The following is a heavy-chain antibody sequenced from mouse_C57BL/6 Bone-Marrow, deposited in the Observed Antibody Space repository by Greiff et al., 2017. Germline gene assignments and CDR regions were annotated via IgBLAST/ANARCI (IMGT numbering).Heavy chain of an antibody. CDR2: INPSSGYT. Sequence: VNVVESGAELARPGASVKMSCKASGYTFTSYTMHWVKQRPGQGLEWIGYINPSSGYTKYNQKFKDKATLTADKSSSTAYMQLSSLTSEDSAVYYCAYYGSKGYWGQGTTLTVSS. CDR1: GYTFTSYT. V-gene: IGHV1-4*01. D-gene: IGHD1-1*01. J-gene: IGHJ2*01. CDR3: AYYGSKGY.